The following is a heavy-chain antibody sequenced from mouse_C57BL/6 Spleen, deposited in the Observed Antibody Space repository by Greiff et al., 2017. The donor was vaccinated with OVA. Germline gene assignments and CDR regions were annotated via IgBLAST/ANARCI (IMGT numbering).Heavy chain of an antibody. J-gene: IGHJ1*03. CDR3: ARSLYYYGSSYWYFDV. Sequence: VQLKQSVAALVRPGASVQLSCTASGFNIKNTYMHWLKQRPEQGLEWLGRIDPANGTTKYAPKFPGQATITADPDSNKAYLQLSSLTSEDTAIYYCARSLYYYGSSYWYFDVWGTGTTVNVSS. CDR1: GFNIKNTY. CDR2: IDPANGTT. D-gene: IGHD1-1*01. V-gene: IGHV14-3*01.